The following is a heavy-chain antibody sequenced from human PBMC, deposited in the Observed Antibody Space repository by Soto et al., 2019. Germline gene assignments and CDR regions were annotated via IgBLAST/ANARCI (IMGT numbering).Heavy chain of an antibody. D-gene: IGHD2-15*01. CDR3: AKVGELAVGGFDY. CDR1: GFTFSSYA. Sequence: EVQLLESGGGLVQPGGSLRLSCAASGFTFSSYAMSWVRQAPGKGLEWVSRISDTGGSTYYADSVKGRFTISRDSSKKTLYLQMSNLRGDETTICYCAKVGELAVGGFDYWGQGTLVTVSS. V-gene: IGHV3-23*01. CDR2: ISDTGGST. J-gene: IGHJ4*02.